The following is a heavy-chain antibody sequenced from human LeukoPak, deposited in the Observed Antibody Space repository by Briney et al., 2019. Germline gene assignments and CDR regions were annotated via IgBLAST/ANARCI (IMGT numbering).Heavy chain of an antibody. V-gene: IGHV3-9*01. CDR2: ISWSSDNI. D-gene: IGHD4-17*01. J-gene: IGHJ4*02. CDR1: GFTFDDYA. Sequence: GGSLRLSCAASGFTFDDYAMHWVRQAPGKGLEWVSGISWSSDNIDYADSVKGRFTISRDNAKNSLYLQVTSLRAEDTAVYYCARHRTASDYWGQGTLVTVSS. CDR3: ARHRTASDY.